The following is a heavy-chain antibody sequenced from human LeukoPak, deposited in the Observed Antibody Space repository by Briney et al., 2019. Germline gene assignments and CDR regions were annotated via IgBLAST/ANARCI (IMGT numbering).Heavy chain of an antibody. CDR3: VRGGIQVSGIDEIDY. J-gene: IGHJ4*02. D-gene: IGHD6-19*01. Sequence: GGSLILSCAASGFTFRSYDMHWVRQVTGKVLEWVSAVGISGDTYYAGSVKGRFTSSREDAKNSLYLQMNSLTAGDTAVYYCVRGGIQVSGIDEIDYWGQGTLVTVSS. CDR1: GFTFRSYD. V-gene: IGHV3-13*01. CDR2: VGISGDT.